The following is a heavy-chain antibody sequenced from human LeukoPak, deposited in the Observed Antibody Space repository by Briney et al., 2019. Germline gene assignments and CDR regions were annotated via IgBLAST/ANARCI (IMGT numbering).Heavy chain of an antibody. CDR1: GGSINSYY. Sequence: PLETLSLTCTVSGGSINSYYWTWIRQPAGKGLEWIGRIYTGGSANYNPSLESRVTMSVDTSKNQFSLKLNSVTAADTAVYYCARQEGGIVGPYWGQRTLVTVSS. D-gene: IGHD1-26*01. CDR3: ARQEGGIVGPY. V-gene: IGHV4-4*07. J-gene: IGHJ4*02. CDR2: IYTGGSA.